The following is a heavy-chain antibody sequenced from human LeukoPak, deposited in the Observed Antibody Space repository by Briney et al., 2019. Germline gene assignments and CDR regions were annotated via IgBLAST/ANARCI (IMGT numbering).Heavy chain of an antibody. D-gene: IGHD3-10*01. CDR1: GYSFTSYW. CDR2: VDPSDSYI. J-gene: IGHJ3*02. Sequence: GESLKISCKGSGYSFTSYWISCVRQMPWKGLEWMGRVDPSDSYINYSPSFQGHVSISADKSISTAYLQWRSLKASDTAMYYCASLFRDDVFDIWGQGTMVTVSS. CDR3: ASLFRDDVFDI. V-gene: IGHV5-10-1*01.